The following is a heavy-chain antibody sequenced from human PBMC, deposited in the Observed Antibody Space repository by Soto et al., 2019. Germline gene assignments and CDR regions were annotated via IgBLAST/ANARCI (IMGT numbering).Heavy chain of an antibody. CDR2: ISYDGSNK. D-gene: IGHD7-27*01. Sequence: PGGSLRLSCAASGFTFSSYGMHWVRQAPGKGLEWVAVISYDGSNKYYADSVKGRFTISRDNSRNTVYLQMNSLRAEDTAVYHCVRDLLGSGGHFDYWGQGTPVTVSS. CDR1: GFTFSSYG. V-gene: IGHV3-30*03. J-gene: IGHJ4*02. CDR3: VRDLLGSGGHFDY.